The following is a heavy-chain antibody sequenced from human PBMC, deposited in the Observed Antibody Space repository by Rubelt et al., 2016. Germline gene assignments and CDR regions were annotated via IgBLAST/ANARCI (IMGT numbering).Heavy chain of an antibody. CDR3: GRRIPENWFDP. CDR2: MCPSDGSI. D-gene: IGHD2/OR15-2a*01. J-gene: IGHJ5*02. Sequence: VRQAHAQGLEWMGRMCPSDGSISYAEKFQGRVTMTRDTSTSTAYMELSSLRSEDAAMYYCGRRIPENWFDPWGQGTLVTVSS. V-gene: IGHV1/OR15-9*01.